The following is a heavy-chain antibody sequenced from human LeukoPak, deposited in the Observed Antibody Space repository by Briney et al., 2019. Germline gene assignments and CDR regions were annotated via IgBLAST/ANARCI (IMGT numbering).Heavy chain of an antibody. CDR1: GFTFSSYW. V-gene: IGHV3-23*01. J-gene: IGHJ2*01. D-gene: IGHD3-10*01. CDR2: ISGSGGDT. Sequence: PGGSLRLSCAASGFTFSSYWMSWVRQAPGKGLEWVSTISGSGGDTYYADSVKGRFTISRDNPKNTLDLQMNSLRAEDTAVYYCAKESSARNVWYFDVWGRGTVVTVSS. CDR3: AKESSARNVWYFDV.